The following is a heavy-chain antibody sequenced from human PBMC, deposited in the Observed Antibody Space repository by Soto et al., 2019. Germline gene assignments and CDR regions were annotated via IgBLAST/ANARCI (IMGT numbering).Heavy chain of an antibody. CDR3: AKVAPHSSGDSDYLQH. CDR1: GFTFDEYA. CDR2: ITWNGVNI. D-gene: IGHD6-19*01. Sequence: EVQLVESGGGLVQPGRSLRLSCAGSGFTFDEYAMHWVRQATGKCLEWVASITWNGVNIGYADSVKGRFTISRDNAKNSLYLQMNNLSAEDTALYYCAKVAPHSSGDSDYLQHWGQGTLVTVSS. V-gene: IGHV3-9*01. J-gene: IGHJ1*01.